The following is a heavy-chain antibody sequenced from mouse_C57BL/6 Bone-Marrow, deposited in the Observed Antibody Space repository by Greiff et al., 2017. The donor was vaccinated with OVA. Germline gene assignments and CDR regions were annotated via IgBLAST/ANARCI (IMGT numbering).Heavy chain of an antibody. CDR1: GYSITSGYY. D-gene: IGHD1-1*01. Sequence: DVKLQESGPGLVKPSQSLSLTCSVTGYSITSGYYWNWIRQFPGNKLEWMGYISYDGSNNYNPSLKNRISITRDTSKNQFFLKLNSVTTEDTATYYCARFITTVVVGDYWGQGTTLTVSS. V-gene: IGHV3-6*01. CDR3: ARFITTVVVGDY. J-gene: IGHJ2*01. CDR2: ISYDGSN.